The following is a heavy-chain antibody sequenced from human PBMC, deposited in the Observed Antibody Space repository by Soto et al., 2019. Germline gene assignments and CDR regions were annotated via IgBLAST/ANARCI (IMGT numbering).Heavy chain of an antibody. V-gene: IGHV1-69*06. Sequence: VKVSCKASGGTFSSYAISWVRQAPGQGLEWMGGIIPIFGTANYAQKFQGRVTITADKSTSTAYMELSSLRSEDTAVYYCARQYYGSGRFWFDPWGQGTLVTVSS. D-gene: IGHD3-10*01. CDR2: IIPIFGTA. CDR1: GGTFSSYA. J-gene: IGHJ5*02. CDR3: ARQYYGSGRFWFDP.